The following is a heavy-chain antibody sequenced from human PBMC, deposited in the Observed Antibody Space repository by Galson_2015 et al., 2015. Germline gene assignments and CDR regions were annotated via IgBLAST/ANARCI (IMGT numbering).Heavy chain of an antibody. J-gene: IGHJ3*02. D-gene: IGHD4-23*01. V-gene: IGHV5-51*01. CDR1: GYSFTSYW. Sequence: QSGAEVKKPGESLKISCKGSGYSFTSYWIGWVRQMPGKGLEWMGIIYPGDSDTRYSPSFQGQVTISADKSISTAYLQWSSLKASDTAMYYCARRSRGNSFAGRAFDIWGQGTMVTVSS. CDR3: ARRSRGNSFAGRAFDI. CDR2: IYPGDSDT.